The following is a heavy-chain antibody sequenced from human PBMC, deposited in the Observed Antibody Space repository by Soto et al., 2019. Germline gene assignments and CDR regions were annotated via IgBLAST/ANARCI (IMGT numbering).Heavy chain of an antibody. Sequence: GGSLRLSCAASGFTFSSYEMNWVRQAPGKGLEWVSYISSSGSTIDYADSVKGRFTISRDNAKNSLYLQMNSLRAEDTAVYYCARYKTGGYSYADDAFDMWVQGTRVTVSS. D-gene: IGHD5-18*01. J-gene: IGHJ3*02. CDR1: GFTFSSYE. CDR2: ISSSGSTI. V-gene: IGHV3-48*03. CDR3: ARYKTGGYSYADDAFDM.